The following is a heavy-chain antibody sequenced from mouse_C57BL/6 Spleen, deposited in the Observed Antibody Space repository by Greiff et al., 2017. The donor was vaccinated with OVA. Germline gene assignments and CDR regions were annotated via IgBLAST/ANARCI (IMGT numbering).Heavy chain of an antibody. CDR2: INPNNGGT. J-gene: IGHJ4*01. CDR1: GYTFTDYY. Sequence: VQLQQSGPELVKPGASVKISCKASGYTFTDYYMNWVKQSHGKSLEWIGDINPNNGGTSYNQKFKGKATLTVDKSSSTAYMELRSLTSEDSAVYYCARGGSLPYYAMDYWGQGTSVTVSS. D-gene: IGHD2-1*01. CDR3: ARGGSLPYYAMDY. V-gene: IGHV1-26*01.